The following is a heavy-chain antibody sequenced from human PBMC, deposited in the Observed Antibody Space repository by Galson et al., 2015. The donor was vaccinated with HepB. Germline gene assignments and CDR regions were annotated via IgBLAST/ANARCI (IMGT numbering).Heavy chain of an antibody. V-gene: IGHV3-48*01. Sequence: SLRLSCAASGFTFSSYSMNWVRQAPGKGLEWVSYISSSSSTIYYADSVKGRFTISRNNAKNSLYLQMNSLRAEDTAVYYCARGRTEDDMLTGYDYFDYWGQGTLVTVSS. D-gene: IGHD3-9*01. J-gene: IGHJ4*02. CDR1: GFTFSSYS. CDR3: ARGRTEDDMLTGYDYFDY. CDR2: ISSSSSTI.